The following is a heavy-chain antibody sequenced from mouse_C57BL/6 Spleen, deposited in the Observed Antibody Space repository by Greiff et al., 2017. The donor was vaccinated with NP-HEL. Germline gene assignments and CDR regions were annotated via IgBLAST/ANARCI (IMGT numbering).Heavy chain of an antibody. V-gene: IGHV5-17*01. Sequence: EVQRVESGGGLVKPGGSLKLSCAASGFTFSDFGMHWVRQAPEKGLEWIAFISSGSSPIYYADTLKGRFSISRDNAKNTLFLQVTGLRSEDTAMYYCARRGTGGYLDYWGQGTALTVSS. CDR1: GFTFSDFG. D-gene: IGHD4-1*01. CDR2: ISSGSSPI. J-gene: IGHJ2*01. CDR3: ARRGTGGYLDY.